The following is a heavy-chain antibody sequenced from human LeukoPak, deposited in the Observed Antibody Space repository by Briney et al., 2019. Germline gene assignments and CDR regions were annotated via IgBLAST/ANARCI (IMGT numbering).Heavy chain of an antibody. Sequence: GESLKISCKGSGYSINNYWIGWVRQMPGKGLSGRGIINPADSDIRYSPSFQGQVTISADKSISTAYLQWSSLKASDTAMYYCARQEYCSGGSCYTWFNPWGQGTLVTVSS. V-gene: IGHV5-51*01. J-gene: IGHJ5*02. CDR2: INPADSDI. CDR3: ARQEYCSGGSCYTWFNP. D-gene: IGHD2-15*01. CDR1: GYSINNYW.